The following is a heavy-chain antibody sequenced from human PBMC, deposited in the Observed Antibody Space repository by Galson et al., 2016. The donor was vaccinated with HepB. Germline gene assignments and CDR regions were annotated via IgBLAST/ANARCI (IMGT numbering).Heavy chain of an antibody. CDR1: GFTFSSDS. J-gene: IGHJ2*01. Sequence: SLRLSCADSGFTFSSDSMNWVRQASGKGLEWISSISRSSSLIYYADSVTGRFTISRDNAKRSLYLQMNSLRVEDTAVYYCVREGGYCYGDSCRYFDLWGRGTVVTVSS. V-gene: IGHV3-21*01. CDR3: VREGGYCYGDSCRYFDL. D-gene: IGHD2-15*01. CDR2: ISRSSSLI.